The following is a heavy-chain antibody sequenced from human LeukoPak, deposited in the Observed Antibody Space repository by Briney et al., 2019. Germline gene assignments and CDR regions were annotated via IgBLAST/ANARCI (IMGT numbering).Heavy chain of an antibody. Sequence: GRCLRLSCAASGFTFSSYGMHWVRQAPGKGLEWVAFIRYDGSNKYYADSVKGRFTISRDNSKNTLYLQMNSLRAEDTAVYYCAKDPHDYSNYLNWFDPWGQGTLVTPSS. CDR1: GFTFSSYG. J-gene: IGHJ5*02. V-gene: IGHV3-30*02. CDR3: AKDPHDYSNYLNWFDP. CDR2: IRYDGSNK. D-gene: IGHD4-11*01.